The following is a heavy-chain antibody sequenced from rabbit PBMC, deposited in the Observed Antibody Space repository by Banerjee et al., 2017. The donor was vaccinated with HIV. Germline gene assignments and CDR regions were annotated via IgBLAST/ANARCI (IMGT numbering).Heavy chain of an antibody. CDR2: IYTSSSGST. V-gene: IGHV1S40*01. J-gene: IGHJ6*01. Sequence: QSLEESGGDLVKPGASLTLTCTASGIDFSSYYWICWVRQAPGKGPEWIACIYTSSSGSTYYASWVNGRFTISKTSSTTVTLQMTSLTAADTATYFCARDHSYGYAGYAYGMDLWGPGTLVTVS. CDR3: ARDHSYGYAGYAYGMDL. CDR1: GIDFSSYYW. D-gene: IGHD6-1*01.